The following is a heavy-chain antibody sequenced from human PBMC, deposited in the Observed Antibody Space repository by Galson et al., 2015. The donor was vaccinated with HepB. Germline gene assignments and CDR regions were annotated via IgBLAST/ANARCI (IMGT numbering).Heavy chain of an antibody. Sequence: SLRLSCAASGFTFDDYVMHWVRQAPGKGLEWVSTINWNSGDVDYADSVKGRFTISRDNAKYSLYLQLNNLRLEDTAFHYCARDCHMRSGDYSRDYGGRGTLVPGSS. V-gene: IGHV3-9*01. CDR1: GFTFDDYV. J-gene: IGHJ4*02. D-gene: IGHD3-9*01. CDR2: INWNSGDV. CDR3: ARDCHMRSGDYSRDY.